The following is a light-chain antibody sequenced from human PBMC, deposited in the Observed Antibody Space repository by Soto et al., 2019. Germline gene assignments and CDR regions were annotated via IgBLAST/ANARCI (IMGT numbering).Light chain of an antibody. J-gene: IGKJ1*01. CDR1: QSISNY. CDR3: QQSYSIFRT. Sequence: DIQMTQSPSSLSASVGDRVTITCRASQSISNYLNWYQQKPGKAPELLIYAASSLQSGVPSRFSGSGSGTDFTLSISSLQPEDFATYYCQQSYSIFRTFGQGTKVEI. CDR2: AAS. V-gene: IGKV1-39*01.